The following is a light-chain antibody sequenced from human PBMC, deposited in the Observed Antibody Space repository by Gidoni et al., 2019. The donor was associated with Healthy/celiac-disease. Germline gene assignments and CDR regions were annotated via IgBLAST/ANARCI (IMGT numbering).Light chain of an antibody. V-gene: IGLV3-10*01. CDR3: YSTDSSGNHRGV. J-gene: IGLJ2*01. CDR2: EDS. Sequence: SYELTQPPSVSVSPGQTARITCSGDALPKKYAYRYQQKSGQAPVLVIYEDSKRPSGIPERFSGSSSGTMATLTISGAQVEDEADYYCYSTDSSGNHRGVFGGGTKLTVL. CDR1: ALPKKY.